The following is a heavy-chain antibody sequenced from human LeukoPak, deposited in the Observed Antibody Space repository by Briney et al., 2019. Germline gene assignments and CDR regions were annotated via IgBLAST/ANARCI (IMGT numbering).Heavy chain of an antibody. D-gene: IGHD6-13*01. CDR1: GGTFSSYA. V-gene: IGHV1-69*06. Sequence: SVKVSCKASGGTFSSYAISWVRQAPGQGLEWMGGIIPIFGTANYAQKFQGRVTITADKSTSTAYMELSSLRSEDTAMYYCAREEGIAAAGTGYFQHWGQGTLVTVSS. CDR3: AREEGIAAAGTGYFQH. CDR2: IIPIFGTA. J-gene: IGHJ1*01.